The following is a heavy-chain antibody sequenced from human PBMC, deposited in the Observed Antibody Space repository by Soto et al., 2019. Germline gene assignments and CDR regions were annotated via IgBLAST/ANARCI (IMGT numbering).Heavy chain of an antibody. J-gene: IGHJ6*02. Sequence: WTCIRQPPGKGLEWIGYVYYTGSTNYNPSLKSRATISVDTSKNHFSLKLTSVTAADTAVYYCARRVARPGYYGMDVWGQGTTVTVSS. V-gene: IGHV4-61*03. CDR3: ARRVARPGYYGMDV. CDR2: VYYTGST. D-gene: IGHD6-6*01.